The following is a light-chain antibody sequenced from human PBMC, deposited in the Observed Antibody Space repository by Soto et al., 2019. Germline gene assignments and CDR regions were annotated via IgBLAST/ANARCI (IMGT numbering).Light chain of an antibody. CDR2: GAA. Sequence: DIQLPQSPSSLSASVGDTVIITCRASQGIRKGLGWYQQKVGDAPRRLICGAAALQSGVPPRFSGSGSGTDFTLTISSLQPEDFATYYCLQYNSYPRTFGQGTKV. CDR1: QGIRKG. CDR3: LQYNSYPRT. V-gene: IGKV1-17*01. J-gene: IGKJ1*01.